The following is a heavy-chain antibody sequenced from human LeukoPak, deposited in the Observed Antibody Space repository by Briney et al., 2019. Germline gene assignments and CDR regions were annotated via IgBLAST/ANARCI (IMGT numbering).Heavy chain of an antibody. V-gene: IGHV4-4*07. CDR3: ARHRAEMATITDDTFDM. J-gene: IGHJ3*02. D-gene: IGHD5-24*01. CDR1: GGSINTYY. CDR2: IYSTGIA. Sequence: SETLFLTCTVSGGSINTYYWSWIRQPAGKGLGWIGRIYSTGIATYNPSLKGRVTMSVDTSKNQFSLKLSSVTAADTAVYYCARHRAEMATITDDTFDMWGQGTMVTVSS.